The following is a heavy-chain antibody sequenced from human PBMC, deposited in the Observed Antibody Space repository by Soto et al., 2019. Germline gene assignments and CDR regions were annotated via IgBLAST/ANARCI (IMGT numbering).Heavy chain of an antibody. CDR3: ARDPAP. CDR2: IYNSGNP. J-gene: IGHJ5*02. V-gene: IGHV4-30-2*05. CDR1: GGTISTGGYS. Sequence: SETLSLTCGVSGGTISTGGYSWAWIRQPPGKGLEWIVHIYNSGNPYYNPSLKSRVTISVDTSKNQFSLKLTSVTAADTAVYYCARDPAPWGQGTLVTVSS.